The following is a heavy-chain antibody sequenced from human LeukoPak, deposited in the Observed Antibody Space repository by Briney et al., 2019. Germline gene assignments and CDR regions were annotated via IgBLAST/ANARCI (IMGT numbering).Heavy chain of an antibody. J-gene: IGHJ3*02. CDR1: GFTFSSYA. Sequence: GGSLRLSCAASGFTFSSYAMHWVRQAPGKGLEWVAVISYDGSNKYYADSVKGRFTISRDNSKNTLYLQMNSLRAEDTAVYYCARDEGVVVISYAFDIWGQGTMVTVSS. V-gene: IGHV3-30-3*01. CDR2: ISYDGSNK. CDR3: ARDEGVVVISYAFDI. D-gene: IGHD3-22*01.